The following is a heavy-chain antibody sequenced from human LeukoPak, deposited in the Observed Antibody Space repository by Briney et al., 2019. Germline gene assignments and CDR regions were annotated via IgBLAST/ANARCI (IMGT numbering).Heavy chain of an antibody. Sequence: PSQTLSLTCSVSGGSISSGSYYWSWIRQPAGKGLEWIGRIYTSGNTNYNPSLKSRVTISVDTSKNQFSLKLSSVTAADTAVYYCARGMERSGAKTDWGQGTLVTVSS. D-gene: IGHD2-15*01. CDR3: ARGMERSGAKTD. V-gene: IGHV4-61*02. CDR2: IYTSGNT. J-gene: IGHJ1*01. CDR1: GGSISSGSYY.